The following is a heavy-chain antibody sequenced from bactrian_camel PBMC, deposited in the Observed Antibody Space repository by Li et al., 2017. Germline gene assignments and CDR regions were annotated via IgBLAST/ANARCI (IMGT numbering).Heavy chain of an antibody. CDR2: ISIDGST. J-gene: IGHJ4*01. V-gene: IGHV3S55*01. CDR1: GFTFEDSD. D-gene: IGHD4*01. Sequence: QLVESGGGSVQPGGSLRLSCTASGFTFEDSDMGWYRQAPGNECELVSTISIDGSTYYTESVKGRFTISKDNAKNTLYLQMDSLKPEDTACTTVRQRILASTGNVGNMSITTGARGPRSPSP. CDR3: RQRILASTGNVGNMSITT.